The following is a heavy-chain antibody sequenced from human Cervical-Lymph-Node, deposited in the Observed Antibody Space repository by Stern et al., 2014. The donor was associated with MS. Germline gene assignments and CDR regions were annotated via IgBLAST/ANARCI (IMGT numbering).Heavy chain of an antibody. V-gene: IGHV4-59*01. Sequence: QVQLQESGPGLVKPSETLSLTCTVSGGSISSYYWSWIRQPPGKGLEWIGYIYYSGSTNYNPSLKSRVTISVDTSKNQCSLKLSSVTAADTAVYYCARDREDSSSWRWFDPWGQGTLVTVSS. J-gene: IGHJ5*02. CDR3: ARDREDSSSWRWFDP. CDR2: IYYSGST. CDR1: GGSISSYY. D-gene: IGHD6-13*01.